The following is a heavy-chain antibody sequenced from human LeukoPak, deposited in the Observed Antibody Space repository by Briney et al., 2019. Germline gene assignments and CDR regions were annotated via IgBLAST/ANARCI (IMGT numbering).Heavy chain of an antibody. CDR1: GGSISNYY. Sequence: SETLSLTCSVSGGSISNYYWSWIRQPPGKGLERIGYIYYTGSTNFNPSLKSRVTMSVDTARNQFSLRLSSVTAADTAIYYCARHNGGSVRGNLDPWGQGTLVTVSS. V-gene: IGHV4-59*01. CDR2: IYYTGST. D-gene: IGHD2-15*01. J-gene: IGHJ5*02. CDR3: ARHNGGSVRGNLDP.